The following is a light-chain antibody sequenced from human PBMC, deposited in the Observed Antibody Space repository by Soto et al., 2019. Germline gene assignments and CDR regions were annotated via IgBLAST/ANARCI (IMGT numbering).Light chain of an antibody. V-gene: IGKV1-33*01. J-gene: IGKJ3*01. Sequence: DIQMTQSPSSLSASVGDRVTITCQASQDISNYLNWYQQKPGKAPKLLIYDASNLETGVPSRFSGSGSGTDFTFTISSLQSEDIATYYCQQYDNLPHFGPGTKVDIK. CDR2: DAS. CDR3: QQYDNLPH. CDR1: QDISNY.